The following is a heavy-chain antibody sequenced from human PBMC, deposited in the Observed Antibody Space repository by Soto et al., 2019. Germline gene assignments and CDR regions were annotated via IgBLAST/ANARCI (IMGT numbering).Heavy chain of an antibody. D-gene: IGHD6-19*01. CDR2: ISWDGGST. V-gene: IGHV3-43*01. CDR3: AKQIAVAGTWLDYYYGMDV. CDR1: GFTFDDYT. J-gene: IGHJ6*02. Sequence: EVQLVESGGVVVQPGGSLRLSCAASGFTFDDYTMHWVRQAPGKGLEWVSLISWDGGSTYYADSVKGRFTISRDNSKNSLYLQMNSLRTEDTALYYCAKQIAVAGTWLDYYYGMDVWGQGTTVTVSS.